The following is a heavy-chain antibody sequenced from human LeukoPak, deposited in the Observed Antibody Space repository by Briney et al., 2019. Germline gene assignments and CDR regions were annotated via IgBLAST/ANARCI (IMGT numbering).Heavy chain of an antibody. CDR1: GYSFSTYW. Sequence: GESLKISCKGSGYSFSTYWIGWVRQMPGKGLEWMGRIDPSDAYTSYSPSFQGHVTISSDKSIKTAYLQWSSLKASDTAMYYCARHEGYSSSAEVYWGQGTLVTVSS. CDR3: ARHEGYSSSAEVY. J-gene: IGHJ4*02. CDR2: IDPSDAYT. V-gene: IGHV5-10-1*01. D-gene: IGHD6-13*01.